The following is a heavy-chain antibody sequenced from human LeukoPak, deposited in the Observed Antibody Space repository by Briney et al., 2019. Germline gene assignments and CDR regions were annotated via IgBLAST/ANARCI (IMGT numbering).Heavy chain of an antibody. CDR3: ATGTEQQWLSLDY. V-gene: IGHV3-15*01. Sequence: GGSLRLSCVASGFTLKDAWMSWVRQAPGKGLEWVGRIRSKTDGGTTDYAAPVKGRFTISRDDSKNTLYLQMNSLKTEDTAVYFCATGTEQQWLSLDYWGQGTLVTVSS. CDR1: GFTLKDAW. CDR2: IRSKTDGGTT. D-gene: IGHD6-19*01. J-gene: IGHJ4*02.